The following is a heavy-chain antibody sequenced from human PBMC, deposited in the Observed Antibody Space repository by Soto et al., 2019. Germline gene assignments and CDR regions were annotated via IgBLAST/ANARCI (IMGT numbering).Heavy chain of an antibody. CDR2: MNPNSGNT. J-gene: IGHJ6*03. V-gene: IGHV1-8*01. CDR3: VRGGCSSTSCYDFGGYYYYIDV. D-gene: IGHD2-2*01. Sequence: ASVKVSCKASGYTFTSYDINWVRQATGQGLEWMGWMNPNSGNTGYAQKFQGRVTMARNTSISTAYMELSSLRSEDTAVYYCVRGGCSSTSCYDFGGYYYYIDVWGKGTTVTVSS. CDR1: GYTFTSYD.